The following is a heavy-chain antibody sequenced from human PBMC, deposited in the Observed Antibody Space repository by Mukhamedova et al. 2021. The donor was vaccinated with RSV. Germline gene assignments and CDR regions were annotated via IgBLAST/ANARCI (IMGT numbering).Heavy chain of an antibody. J-gene: IGHJ4*02. CDR2: INPSGGDT. D-gene: IGHD6-19*01. Sequence: GQGLEWMGLINPSGGDTSSLQKFQGRVTMTRDTSTSTVYMELSSLRSEDTAVYYCARDPGGSGWPPGDYWGQGTLVTVSS. CDR3: ARDPGGSGWPPGDY. V-gene: IGHV1-46*01.